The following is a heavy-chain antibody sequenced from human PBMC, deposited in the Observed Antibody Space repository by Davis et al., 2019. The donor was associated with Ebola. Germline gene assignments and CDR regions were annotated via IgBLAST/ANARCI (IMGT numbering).Heavy chain of an antibody. J-gene: IGHJ6*02. V-gene: IGHV3-21*01. D-gene: IGHD6-19*01. CDR3: ARGRASGWIYYGMDV. Sequence: GESLKISCAASGFTFSSYNMNWVRQAPGKGLEWVSSISSSSRYIYYADSVKGRFSISRDNTKHSLYLQMNSLRDEDTAVYYCARGRASGWIYYGMDVWGQGTTVTVSS. CDR1: GFTFSSYN. CDR2: ISSSSRYI.